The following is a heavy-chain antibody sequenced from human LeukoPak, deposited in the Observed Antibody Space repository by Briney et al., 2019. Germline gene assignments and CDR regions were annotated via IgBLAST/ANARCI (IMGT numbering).Heavy chain of an antibody. CDR1: GYTFTSYY. CDR3: ARAPLFDY. V-gene: IGHV1-46*01. Sequence: ASVKVSCTASGYTFTSYYMHWVRQAPGQGLEWMGIINPTRGSTIYAQSLQGIVTMTSDTSTSTFYMELSSLRSEDKAVYDCARAPLFDYWGQGTLVTVSS. J-gene: IGHJ4*02. CDR2: INPTRGST.